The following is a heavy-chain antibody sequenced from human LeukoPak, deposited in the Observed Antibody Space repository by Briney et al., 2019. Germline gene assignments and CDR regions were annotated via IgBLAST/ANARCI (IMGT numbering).Heavy chain of an antibody. J-gene: IGHJ4*02. CDR3: ARVGAGYIAVAGTY. D-gene: IGHD6-19*01. CDR2: ISYDGSNK. V-gene: IGHV3-30-3*01. Sequence: GGSLRLSCAASGFTFSSYAMHWVRQAPGKGLEWVAVISYDGSNKYYADSVKGRFTISRDNSKNTLYLQMNSLRAEDTAVYYCARVGAGYIAVAGTYWGQGTLVTVSS. CDR1: GFTFSSYA.